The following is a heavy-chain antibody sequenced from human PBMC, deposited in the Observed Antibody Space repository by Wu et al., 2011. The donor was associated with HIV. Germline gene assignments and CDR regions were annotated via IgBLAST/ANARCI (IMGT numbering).Heavy chain of an antibody. V-gene: IGHV1-69*06. CDR1: GGTFNSYG. CDR2: IIPIFGTA. D-gene: IGHD2-21*01. Sequence: AVKKPGSSVKVSCKASGGTFNSYGITWVRQAPGQGLEWMGGIIPIFGTANYAQKFQGRVTITADKSTSTAYMELSSLRSEDTAMYYCARDFGGDGDSWGQGTLVTVSS. CDR3: ARDFGGDGDS. J-gene: IGHJ4*02.